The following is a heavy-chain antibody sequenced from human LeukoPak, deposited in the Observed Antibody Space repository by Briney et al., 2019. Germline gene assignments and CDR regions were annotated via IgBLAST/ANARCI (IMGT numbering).Heavy chain of an antibody. CDR2: FSTSGGT. V-gene: IGHV4-4*07. D-gene: IGHD2-21*02. Sequence: SETLSLTCTVSGGSISSYYWSWIRQPAGKGLELIGRFSTSGGTNYNPSLKSRVTMSVDTSTNQFSLKVTSVTAADTAVYYCARDRGDRSFDYWGRGTLVTVSS. CDR1: GGSISSYY. CDR3: ARDRGDRSFDY. J-gene: IGHJ4*02.